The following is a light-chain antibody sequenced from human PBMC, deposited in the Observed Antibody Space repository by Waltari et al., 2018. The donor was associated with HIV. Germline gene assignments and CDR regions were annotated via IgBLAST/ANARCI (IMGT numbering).Light chain of an antibody. Sequence: DIVMTQSPDSLAVSLGERATINCKSSQRVLWSSNYRNYFAWYQQKPGQPPKLVIHWASTRESGVPDRFNGSGSGTDFTLTISSLQAEDVAVYYCQQYYSSPLTFGGGTKVEIK. J-gene: IGKJ4*01. CDR2: WAS. CDR1: QRVLWSSNYRNY. CDR3: QQYYSSPLT. V-gene: IGKV4-1*01.